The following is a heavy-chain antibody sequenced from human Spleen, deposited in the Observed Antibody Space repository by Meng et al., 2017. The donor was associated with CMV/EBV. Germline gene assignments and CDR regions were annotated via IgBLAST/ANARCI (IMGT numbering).Heavy chain of an antibody. CDR3: ASDGVLVEIPTY. CDR1: GFTVSNNY. D-gene: IGHD5-24*01. Sequence: GGSLRLSCAASGFTVSNNYMRWVRQAPGKGLEWVSLIYSGGSTYYADSVKGRFTISRDNSKNTLYLQMNSLRAEDTAVYYCASDGVLVEIPTYWGQGMLVTVSS. J-gene: IGHJ4*02. V-gene: IGHV3-66*02. CDR2: IYSGGST.